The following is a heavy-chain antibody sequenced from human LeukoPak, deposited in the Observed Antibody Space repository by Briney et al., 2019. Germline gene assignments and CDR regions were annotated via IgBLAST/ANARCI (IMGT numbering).Heavy chain of an antibody. V-gene: IGHV4-30-2*01. D-gene: IGHD6-6*01. J-gene: IGHJ3*02. Sequence: LRLSCAASGFTFSDYYMSWIRQAPGKGLEWIGYIYHSGSTYYNPSHKSRVTISVDRSKNQFSLKLSSVTAADTAVYYCARDRPSIAARGGGAFDIWGQGTMVTVSS. CDR2: IYHSGST. CDR1: GFTFSDYY. CDR3: ARDRPSIAARGGGAFDI.